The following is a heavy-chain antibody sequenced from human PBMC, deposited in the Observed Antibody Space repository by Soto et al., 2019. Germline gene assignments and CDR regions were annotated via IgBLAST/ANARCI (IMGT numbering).Heavy chain of an antibody. D-gene: IGHD5-18*01. V-gene: IGHV1-18*01. CDR1: GYTFTSYG. CDR3: ARERGYSYGYKSRHYFDY. Sequence: ASVKVSCKASGYTFTSYGISWVRQAPGQGLEWMGWISAYNGNTNYAQKLQGRVTTTTDTSTSTAYMELRSLRSDDTAVYYCARERGYSYGYKSRHYFDYWGQGTLVTVSS. CDR2: ISAYNGNT. J-gene: IGHJ4*02.